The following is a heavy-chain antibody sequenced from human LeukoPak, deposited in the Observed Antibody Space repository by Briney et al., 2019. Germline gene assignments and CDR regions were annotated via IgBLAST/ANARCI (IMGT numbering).Heavy chain of an antibody. J-gene: IGHJ4*02. Sequence: SETLFLTCTVSGGSISSSSYYWGWIRQPPGKGLEWIGSIYYSGSTYYNPSLKSRVTISVDTSKNQFSLKLSSVTAADTAVYYCARLHGFAVIHFDYWGQGTLVTVSS. CDR1: GGSISSSSYY. D-gene: IGHD2-21*01. CDR3: ARLHGFAVIHFDY. CDR2: IYYSGST. V-gene: IGHV4-39*01.